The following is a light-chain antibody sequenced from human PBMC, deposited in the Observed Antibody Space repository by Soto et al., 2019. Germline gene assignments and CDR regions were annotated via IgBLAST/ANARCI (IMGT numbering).Light chain of an antibody. CDR3: QAWDGSTGV. Sequence: SYELTQPPSVSVSPGQTASITCSGDKLGDKFVCWYQQKPGQSPVLVIYEDTKRPSGIPERISGSNSGNTATLTISGAQAVDEADYYWQAWDGSTGVFGTGTKLTVL. J-gene: IGLJ1*01. V-gene: IGLV3-1*01. CDR2: EDT. CDR1: KLGDKF.